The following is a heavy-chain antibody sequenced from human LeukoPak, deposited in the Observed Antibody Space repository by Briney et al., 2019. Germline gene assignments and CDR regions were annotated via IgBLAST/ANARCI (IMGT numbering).Heavy chain of an antibody. CDR2: IYSGGST. Sequence: GGSLRLSCAASGFTVSSNYMSWVRQAPGKGLEWVSVIYSGGSTYYADSVKGRFTISRDNSKNTLYLQMNSLRAEDTAVYYCARRKLDSSGYYYWGQGTLVTVSS. D-gene: IGHD3-22*01. V-gene: IGHV3-66*02. J-gene: IGHJ4*02. CDR3: ARRKLDSSGYYY. CDR1: GFTVSSNY.